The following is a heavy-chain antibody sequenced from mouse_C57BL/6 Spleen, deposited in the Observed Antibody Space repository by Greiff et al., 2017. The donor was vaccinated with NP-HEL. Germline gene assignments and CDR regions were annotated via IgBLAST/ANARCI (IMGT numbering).Heavy chain of an antibody. CDR3: ARSGDGTTVVPRYYFDY. CDR1: GYTFTDYN. Sequence: EVQLQQSGPELVKPGASVKIPCKASGYTFTDYNMDWVKQSHGKSLEWIGDINPNNGGTIYNQKFKGKATLTVDKSSSTAYMELRSLTSEDTAVYYCARSGDGTTVVPRYYFDYWGQGTTLTVSS. D-gene: IGHD1-1*01. J-gene: IGHJ2*01. CDR2: INPNNGGT. V-gene: IGHV1-18*01.